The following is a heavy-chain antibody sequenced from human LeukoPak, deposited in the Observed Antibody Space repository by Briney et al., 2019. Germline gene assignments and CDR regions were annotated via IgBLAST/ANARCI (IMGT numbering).Heavy chain of an antibody. CDR3: ANAYYSGYVFYYYYGMDV. V-gene: IGHV3-48*04. Sequence: GGSLRLSCAASGLTFSKYSMTWVRQAPGKGLEWVSFIDTSSTTMYYTDSVKGRFTISRDNAKNSLYLQMNSLKVEDTAIYYCANAYYSGYVFYYYYGMDVWGQGTTVTVSS. CDR1: GLTFSKYS. J-gene: IGHJ6*02. D-gene: IGHD5-12*01. CDR2: IDTSSTTM.